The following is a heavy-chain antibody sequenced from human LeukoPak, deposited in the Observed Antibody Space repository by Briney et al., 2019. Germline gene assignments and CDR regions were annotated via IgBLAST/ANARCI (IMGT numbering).Heavy chain of an antibody. V-gene: IGHV3-7*03. J-gene: IGHJ6*02. D-gene: IGHD3-3*01. CDR2: INHNGNVN. CDR1: GFTFSSYW. CDR3: AKVSSYDFWSGYYIDYYYGMDV. Sequence: GGSLRLSCAASGFTFSSYWMNWARQAPGKGLEWVASINHNGNVNYYVDSVKGRFTISRDNAKNSLYLQMSNLRAEDTAVYYCAKVSSYDFWSGYYIDYYYGMDVWGQGTTATVSS.